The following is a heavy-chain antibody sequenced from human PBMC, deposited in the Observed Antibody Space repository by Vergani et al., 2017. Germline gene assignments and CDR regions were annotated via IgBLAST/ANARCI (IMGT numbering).Heavy chain of an antibody. D-gene: IGHD2-2*01. CDR1: GGSISSSSYY. Sequence: QLQLQESGPGLVKPSETLSLTCTVSGGSISSSSYYWGWIRQPPGTGLEWIGSIYYSGITYYNPSLKSRVTISVDTSKNQFSLKLSSVTAADTAVYYCARAGYCSSTSCQYYYYYYMDVWGKGTTVTVSS. J-gene: IGHJ6*03. V-gene: IGHV4-39*07. CDR2: IYYSGIT. CDR3: ARAGYCSSTSCQYYYYYYMDV.